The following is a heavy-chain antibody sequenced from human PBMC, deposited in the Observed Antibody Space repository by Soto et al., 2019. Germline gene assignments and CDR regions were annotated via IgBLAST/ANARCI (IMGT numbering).Heavy chain of an antibody. CDR3: ARGRDGGSYHFDY. V-gene: IGHV1-69*13. CDR2: IIPIFGTA. Sequence: SVKVSCKASGGTFSSYAISWVRQAPGQGLEWMGGIIPIFGTANYAQKFQGRVTITADESTSTAYMELSSLRSEDTAVYYCARGRDGGSYHFDYWGQGTPVTVSS. D-gene: IGHD1-26*01. CDR1: GGTFSSYA. J-gene: IGHJ4*02.